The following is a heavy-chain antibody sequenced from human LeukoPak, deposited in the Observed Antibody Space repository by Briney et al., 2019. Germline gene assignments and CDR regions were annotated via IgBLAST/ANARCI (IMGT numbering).Heavy chain of an antibody. CDR2: IKEDGSEK. CDR1: GFTFTNYW. Sequence: PGGSLRLSCTASGFTFTNYWMSWVRQAPGKGLEWVANIKEDGSEKYYVDSVKGRFTISTDYAKRSINLQMSSLRAEDTAVYYCARSKRGTYRFDAYDIWGHGTMVTVSS. CDR3: ARSKRGTYRFDAYDI. V-gene: IGHV3-7*01. D-gene: IGHD3-16*02. J-gene: IGHJ3*02.